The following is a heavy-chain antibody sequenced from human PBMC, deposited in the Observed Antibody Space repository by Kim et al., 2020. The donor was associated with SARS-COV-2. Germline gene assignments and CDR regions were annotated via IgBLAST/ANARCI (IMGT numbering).Heavy chain of an antibody. V-gene: IGHV4-34*01. Sequence: SETLSLTCAVYGGSFSGYYWSWIRQPPGKGLEWIGEINHSGSTNYNPSLKSRVTISVDTSKNQVSLKLSSVTAADTAVYYCARLGRSTAGRYYYYYSGMDVWGQGTTVTVSS. D-gene: IGHD3-16*02. CDR3: ARLGRSTAGRYYYYYSGMDV. J-gene: IGHJ6*02. CDR1: GGSFSGYY. CDR2: INHSGST.